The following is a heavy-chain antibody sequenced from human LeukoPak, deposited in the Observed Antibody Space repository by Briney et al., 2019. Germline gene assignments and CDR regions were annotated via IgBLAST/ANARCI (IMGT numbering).Heavy chain of an antibody. V-gene: IGHV2-70*04. Sequence: ESGPTLVNPTQTLTLTCTFSGFSLSTSGMRVSWIRQPPGKALEWLARIDWDDDKFYSTSLKTRLTISKDTSKNQVVLTMTNMDPVDTATYYCARNPTVTGAFDIRGQGTMVTVSS. CDR3: ARNPTVTGAFDI. CDR2: IDWDDDK. J-gene: IGHJ3*02. CDR1: GFSLSTSGMR. D-gene: IGHD4-17*01.